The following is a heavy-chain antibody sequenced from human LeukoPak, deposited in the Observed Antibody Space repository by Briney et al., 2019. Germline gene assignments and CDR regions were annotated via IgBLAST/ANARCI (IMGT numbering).Heavy chain of an antibody. CDR2: IYTSGST. CDR1: GGSISSYY. CDR3: ARDGGAVAGTYYYYGMDV. J-gene: IGHJ6*02. V-gene: IGHV4-4*07. D-gene: IGHD6-19*01. Sequence: PSETLSLTCTVSGGSISSYYGSWIRQPAGKGLEWIGRIYTSGSTNYNPSLKSRVTMSVDTSKNQFSLKLSSVTAADTAVYYCARDGGAVAGTYYYYGMDVWGQGTTVTVSS.